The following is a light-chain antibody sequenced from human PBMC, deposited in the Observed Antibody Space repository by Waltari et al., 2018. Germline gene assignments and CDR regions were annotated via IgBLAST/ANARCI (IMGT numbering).Light chain of an antibody. CDR3: AAWDDSLHGHWV. CDR1: SSTIGGNV. J-gene: IGLJ3*02. CDR2: RSD. V-gene: IGLV1-44*01. Sequence: QSVLPQPPSASGTPGQRVTISCTGRSSTIGGNVVTCYKQLPGKAPTLLIYRSDLRPSGVPDRFSGSKSGTSASLAISGLQSADEGDYYCAAWDDSLHGHWVFGGGTKVTVL.